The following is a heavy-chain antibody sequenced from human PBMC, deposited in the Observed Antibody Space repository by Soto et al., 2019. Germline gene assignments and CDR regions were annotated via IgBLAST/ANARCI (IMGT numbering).Heavy chain of an antibody. CDR2: ISARGEKT. V-gene: IGHV3-23*01. CDR3: AKALPMYYYDSSGYSDYYYDMDV. J-gene: IGHJ6*02. Sequence: GGSLRLSCAASGFTLNSYAMNWVRQAPGKGLEWVSGISARGEKTYYADSVKGRFTISRDNSKNTVYLQMNSLRAKDTAVFYCAKALPMYYYDSSGYSDYYYDMDVWGQGTTVTVSS. CDR1: GFTLNSYA. D-gene: IGHD3-22*01.